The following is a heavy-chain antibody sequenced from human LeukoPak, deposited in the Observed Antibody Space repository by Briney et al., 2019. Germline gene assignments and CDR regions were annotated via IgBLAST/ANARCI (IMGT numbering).Heavy chain of an antibody. Sequence: GGSLRLSCAASGFSLYGNWMHWVRQAPGKGLVWVCRIDNDGTMTHYADFVKGRFTISRDNAKNTLYLQMNSLRVEDTAMYYCARGTSPEPWGQGTLVTVFS. D-gene: IGHD1-7*01. CDR1: GFSLYGNW. J-gene: IGHJ5*02. CDR2: IDNDGTMT. V-gene: IGHV3-74*01. CDR3: ARGTSPEP.